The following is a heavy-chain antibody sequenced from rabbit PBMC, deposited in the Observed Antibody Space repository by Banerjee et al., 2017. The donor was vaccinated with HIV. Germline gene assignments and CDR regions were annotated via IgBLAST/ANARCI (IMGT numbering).Heavy chain of an antibody. J-gene: IGHJ4*01. V-gene: IGHV1S47*01. Sequence: QEQLVESGGGLVQPERSLTLTCKASGFDFSSNAMCWVRQAPGKGPEWIACIYNGDGSTWYANWAKGRFTISKTSSTTVTLQMTSLTAADTATYFCARGGGGSGYSLWGPGTLVTVS. D-gene: IGHD1-1*01. CDR3: ARGGGGSGYSL. CDR2: IYNGDGST. CDR1: GFDFSSNA.